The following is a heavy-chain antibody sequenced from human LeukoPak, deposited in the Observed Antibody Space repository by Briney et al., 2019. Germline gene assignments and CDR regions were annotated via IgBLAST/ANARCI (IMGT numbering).Heavy chain of an antibody. Sequence: GASVKVSCKASGYTFTNYAMNWVRQAPGQGLEWMGWINTNTGNPTCAQGFTGRFVFSLDTSVSTAYLQISSLKAEDTAVYFCARRHSSGMMDYWGQGTLVTASS. D-gene: IGHD6-19*01. CDR2: INTNTGNP. V-gene: IGHV7-4-1*02. J-gene: IGHJ4*02. CDR3: ARRHSSGMMDY. CDR1: GYTFTNYA.